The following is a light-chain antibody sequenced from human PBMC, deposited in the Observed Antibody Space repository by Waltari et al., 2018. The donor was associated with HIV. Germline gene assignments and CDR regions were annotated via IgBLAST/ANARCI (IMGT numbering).Light chain of an antibody. CDR1: SSNIGAGYD. CDR2: DTK. Sequence: QSVLTQPPSVSGAPGQRVTIACTGVSSNIGAGYDVHRYRKFPGTAPKLLIYDTKKRPSGVPDRFSGSKSGTSASLAITGLQAEDEADYYCQSFDSSLSAVIFGGGTKLTVL. V-gene: IGLV1-40*01. J-gene: IGLJ2*01. CDR3: QSFDSSLSAVI.